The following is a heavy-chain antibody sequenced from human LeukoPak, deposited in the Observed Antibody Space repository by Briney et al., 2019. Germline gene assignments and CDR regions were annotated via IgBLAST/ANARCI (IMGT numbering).Heavy chain of an antibody. CDR3: ARDAAASYYFDY. D-gene: IGHD6-13*01. V-gene: IGHV3-53*01. J-gene: IGHJ4*02. CDR1: GFTVSSNY. Sequence: GGSLRLSCAASGFTVSSNYMSWVRQAPGKGLEWVSVIYSGGSTYYADSVKGRFTISRDNSKSTLYLHMNSLRAEDTAIYYCARDAAASYYFDYWGQGTLVTVSS. CDR2: IYSGGST.